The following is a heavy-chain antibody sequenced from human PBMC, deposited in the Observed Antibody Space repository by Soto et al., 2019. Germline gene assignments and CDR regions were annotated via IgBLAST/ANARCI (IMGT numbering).Heavy chain of an antibody. CDR2: SIPIFGTA. V-gene: IGHV1-69*06. D-gene: IGHD5-12*01. Sequence: QVQLVQSGAAVKKPASSVKVSCKVSGGTFNNYPITWVRQAPGEGLEWMGGSIPIFGTANYAQNFQRRVTISVDKSTSTADMELNSLRSGHTAVYYCATGGGYSGDEHYYSADMDVWGQGATVTVSS. CDR3: ATGGGYSGDEHYYSADMDV. J-gene: IGHJ6*02. CDR1: GGTFNNYP.